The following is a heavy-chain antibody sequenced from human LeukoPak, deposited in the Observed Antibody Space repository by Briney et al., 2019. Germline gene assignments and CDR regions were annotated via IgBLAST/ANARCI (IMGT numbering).Heavy chain of an antibody. D-gene: IGHD2-2*01. J-gene: IGHJ6*02. V-gene: IGHV3-7*01. Sequence: PGGSLRLSCAASGFTFSSYWMTWVRQAPGKGLEWVANIDQDGGETHNVDSVKGRFTISRDNALSLQMNSLRAEDTAVYYCARGRYQPHWGQGTTVTVSS. CDR3: ARGRYQPH. CDR1: GFTFSSYW. CDR2: IDQDGGET.